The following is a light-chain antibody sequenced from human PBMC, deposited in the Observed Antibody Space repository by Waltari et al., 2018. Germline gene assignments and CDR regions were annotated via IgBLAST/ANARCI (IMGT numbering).Light chain of an antibody. J-gene: IGLJ2*01. CDR2: DVT. CDR3: CSYAVSSTLV. CDR1: SSDIGNDNL. V-gene: IGLV2-23*02. Sequence: QSPLTQPASVSASPGQSITISCTGTSSDIGNDNLVTWYQQHSGKVPKLIIYDVTQRPSGVSDLFSVSKSGSTASLTISGLQEDDEADYYFCSYAVSSTLVFGGGTKVTVL.